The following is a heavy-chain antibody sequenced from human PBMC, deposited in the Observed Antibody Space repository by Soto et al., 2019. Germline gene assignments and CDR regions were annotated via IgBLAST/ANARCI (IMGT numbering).Heavy chain of an antibody. V-gene: IGHV4-30-4*01. J-gene: IGHJ4*02. Sequence: PSETLSLTCTVSGGSISSSSYYWSWIRQPPGKGLEWIGYIYYSGSTYYNPSLKSRVTMSVDTSKNQFSLKLSSVTAADTAVYYCARGRGYSYGQTFDYWGQGTLVTVSS. CDR3: ARGRGYSYGQTFDY. D-gene: IGHD5-18*01. CDR1: GGSISSSSYY. CDR2: IYYSGST.